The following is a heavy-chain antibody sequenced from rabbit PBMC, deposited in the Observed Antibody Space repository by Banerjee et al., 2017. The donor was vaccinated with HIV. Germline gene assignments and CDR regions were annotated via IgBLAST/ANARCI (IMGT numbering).Heavy chain of an antibody. CDR3: AKGGYADYTALLGL. D-gene: IGHD6-1*01. J-gene: IGHJ4*01. CDR1: GFSFSNSWY. Sequence: QSLEESGGDLVKPGASLTLTCTASGFSFSNSWYMCWVRQAPGKGLEWIAYIYTSSGVTAYASWAKGRFTISKTSPTTVTLQMTSLTAADTATYFCAKGGYADYTALLGLWGPGTLVTVS. V-gene: IGHV1S40*01. CDR2: IYTSSGVT.